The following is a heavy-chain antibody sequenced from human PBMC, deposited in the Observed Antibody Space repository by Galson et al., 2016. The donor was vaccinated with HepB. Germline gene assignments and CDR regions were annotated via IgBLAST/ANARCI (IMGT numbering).Heavy chain of an antibody. D-gene: IGHD6-13*01. Sequence: SLRLSCAVSGFTFRTYSMDWVRQAPGKGLEWASYISGNGDTIYYADSVKGRFIISRDNAKNSLFLQMNSLRDEDTAIYYCARGFRSNSFDYWGQGTLVTVSS. CDR1: GFTFRTYS. CDR2: ISGNGDTI. CDR3: ARGFRSNSFDY. V-gene: IGHV3-48*02. J-gene: IGHJ4*02.